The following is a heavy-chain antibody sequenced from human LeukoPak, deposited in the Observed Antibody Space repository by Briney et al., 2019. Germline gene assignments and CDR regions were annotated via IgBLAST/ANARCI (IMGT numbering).Heavy chain of an antibody. CDR1: GYTFTSYD. V-gene: IGHV1-8*03. CDR2: MNPNSGNT. Sequence: ASVKVSCKASGYTFTSYDINRVRQATGQGLEWMGWMNPNSGNTGYAQKFQGRVTITRNTSISTAYMELSSLRSEDTAVYYCARLGGGYYDGSLDYWGQGTLVTVSS. D-gene: IGHD3-22*01. J-gene: IGHJ4*02. CDR3: ARLGGGYYDGSLDY.